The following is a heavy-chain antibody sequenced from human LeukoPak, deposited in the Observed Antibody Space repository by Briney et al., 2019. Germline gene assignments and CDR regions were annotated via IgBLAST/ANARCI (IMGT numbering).Heavy chain of an antibody. CDR2: ITSSGSSM. V-gene: IGHV3-21*03. CDR1: GFTFSGYS. Sequence: GGSLRLSCAGSGFTFSGYSLNWVCQAPGKGLEWVSSITSSGSSMYYADSVKGRFTTSRDNAESSVYLQMNSLRVDDTGLYLTGDDAFDVWGQGTVVTVSS. J-gene: IGHJ3*01. D-gene: IGHD3-9*01. CDR3: GDDAFDV.